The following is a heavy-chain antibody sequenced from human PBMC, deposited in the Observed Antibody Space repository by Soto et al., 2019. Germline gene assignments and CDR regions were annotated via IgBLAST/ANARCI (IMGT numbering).Heavy chain of an antibody. J-gene: IGHJ4*02. CDR2: VSHDGRNT. CDR1: GFTFSDYP. V-gene: IGHV3-30*18. CDR3: AKGGRKWMVTSDFNY. Sequence: VQLVAAGGVVFQPGRSLRLSCAASGFTFSDYPMHLVRQAPGKGLEWLAFVSHDGRNTHYADSVKGPFTISRDSSTNTVSLEMTSLRAEDTAVYYCAKGGRKWMVTSDFNYWGQGALVTVSS. D-gene: IGHD6-19*01.